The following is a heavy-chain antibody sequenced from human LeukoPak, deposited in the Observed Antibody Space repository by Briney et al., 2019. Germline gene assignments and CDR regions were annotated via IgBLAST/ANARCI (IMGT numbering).Heavy chain of an antibody. D-gene: IGHD2-2*01. CDR2: INHSGST. CDR3: ARVLSSTILGDAFDI. CDR1: GGSFSGYY. V-gene: IGHV4-34*01. J-gene: IGHJ3*02. Sequence: SETLSLTCAVYGGSFSGYYWSWIRQPPGKGLEWIGEINHSGSTNYNPSLKSRVTISVDTSKNQFSLELSSVTAADTAVYYCARVLSSTILGDAFDIWGQGTMVTVSS.